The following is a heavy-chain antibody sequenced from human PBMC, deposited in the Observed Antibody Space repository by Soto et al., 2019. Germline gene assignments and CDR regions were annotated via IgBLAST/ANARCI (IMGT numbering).Heavy chain of an antibody. D-gene: IGHD3-3*02. CDR3: ARHSLALRKNNWFDP. CDR2: IFYLGSS. J-gene: IGHJ5*02. Sequence: SETLSLTCTVSGDSIISSDFYWGWVRQPPGKGLEWIGSIFYLGSSYYNPSLKSRVTMSVDTSKNQFSLRLRSVTAADTALYFCARHSLALRKNNWFDPWGQGIMFTSPQ. CDR1: GDSIISSDFY. V-gene: IGHV4-39*01.